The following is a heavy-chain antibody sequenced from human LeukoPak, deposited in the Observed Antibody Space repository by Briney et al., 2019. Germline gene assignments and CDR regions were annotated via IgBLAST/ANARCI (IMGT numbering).Heavy chain of an antibody. CDR1: GGSISSYY. Sequence: SETLSLTCTVSGGSISSYYWSWIRQPPGKGLEWIGYIYYSGSTNYNPSLKSRVTISVDTSKNQFSLKLSSVTAADTAVYYCARQMTGVIFDYWGQGTLVTVSS. CDR3: ARQMTGVIFDY. J-gene: IGHJ4*02. D-gene: IGHD3-10*01. CDR2: IYYSGST. V-gene: IGHV4-59*08.